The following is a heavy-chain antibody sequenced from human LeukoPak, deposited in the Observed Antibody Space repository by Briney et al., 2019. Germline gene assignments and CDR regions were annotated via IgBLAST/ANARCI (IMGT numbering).Heavy chain of an antibody. D-gene: IGHD3-3*01. Sequence: SETLSLTCTVSGGSISSYYWSWIRQPPGKGLEWIGYIYYSGSTNYNPSLKSRVTISVDTSKNQFSLKLSSVTAADTAVYYCARDSYDFWSWYFDLWGRGTLVTVSS. CDR3: ARDSYDFWSWYFDL. V-gene: IGHV4-59*01. CDR2: IYYSGST. J-gene: IGHJ2*01. CDR1: GGSISSYY.